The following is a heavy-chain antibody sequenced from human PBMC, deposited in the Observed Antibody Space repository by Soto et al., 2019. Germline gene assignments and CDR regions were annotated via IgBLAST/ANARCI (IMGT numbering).Heavy chain of an antibody. J-gene: IGHJ4*02. CDR1: GGSFSGYY. Sequence: SETLSLTCAVYGGSFSGYYWSWIRQPPGKGLEWIGEINHSGSTNYNPSLKSRVTISVDTSKNQFSLKLSSVTAADTAVYYCARQGQQLDLGDCDYWGQGTLVTVSS. CDR3: ARQGQQLDLGDCDY. V-gene: IGHV4-34*01. D-gene: IGHD6-13*01. CDR2: INHSGST.